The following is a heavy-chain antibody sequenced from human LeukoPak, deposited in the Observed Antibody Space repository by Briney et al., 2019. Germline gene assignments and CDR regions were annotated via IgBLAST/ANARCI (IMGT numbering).Heavy chain of an antibody. V-gene: IGHV3-30*02. CDR1: GFTFSSYG. CDR2: IRYDGSNK. J-gene: IGHJ2*01. D-gene: IGHD4-17*01. CDR3: AKLVLGDYDRGWYFDL. Sequence: PGGSLRLSCAASGFTFSSYGMHWVRQAPGKGLEWVAFIRYDGSNKYYADSVKGRFTISRDNSKSTLYLQMNSLRAEDTAVYYCAKLVLGDYDRGWYFDLWGRGTLVTVSS.